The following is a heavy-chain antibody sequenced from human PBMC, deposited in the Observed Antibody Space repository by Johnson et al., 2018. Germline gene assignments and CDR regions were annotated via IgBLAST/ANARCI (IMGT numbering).Heavy chain of an antibody. CDR3: ARLLSYYGVISRTESGYVYKGVDV. D-gene: IGHD5-12*01. J-gene: IGHJ6*02. V-gene: IGHV4-39*01. CDR2: IYFNGNT. CDR1: DGSISTSSSY. Sequence: QEQLQESGPGLVKPSETLSLTCTVSDGSISTSSSYWGWIRQPPGKGLEWIGSIYFNGNTFYNPSLTSRLTISVDTSKDQFSLKVTSVTAADTAVYYCARLLSYYGVISRTESGYVYKGVDVWGQGTTVTVSS.